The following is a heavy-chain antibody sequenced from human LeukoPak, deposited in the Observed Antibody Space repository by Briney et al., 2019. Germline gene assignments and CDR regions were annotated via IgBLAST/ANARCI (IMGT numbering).Heavy chain of an antibody. V-gene: IGHV3-74*01. CDR1: GFTFSRHW. CDR2: INSVASDT. Sequence: GGSLRLSCAASGFTFSRHWMHWVRQAPGKGLVWISRINSVASDTNYADFVKGRFTISRDNAKNTVYLQINSLRDEDTAVYYCARICSSTDCLIPDWGQGTLVTVSS. CDR3: ARICSSTDCLIPD. J-gene: IGHJ4*02. D-gene: IGHD2-2*01.